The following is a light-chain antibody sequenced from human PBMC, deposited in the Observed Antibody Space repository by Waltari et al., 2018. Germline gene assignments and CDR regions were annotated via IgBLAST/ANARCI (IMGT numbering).Light chain of an antibody. J-gene: IGLJ2*01. Sequence: QFVLTQPPSVSEAPRQRVTITCSGSSSNIGNHAVNWYQQVPGKAPKLLIYYDDLLPSGVSDRFSGSQSGTSASLAISGLQSEDEAEYYCAAWDDSLNGVIFGGGTKVTVL. V-gene: IGLV1-36*01. CDR2: YDD. CDR3: AAWDDSLNGVI. CDR1: SSNIGNHA.